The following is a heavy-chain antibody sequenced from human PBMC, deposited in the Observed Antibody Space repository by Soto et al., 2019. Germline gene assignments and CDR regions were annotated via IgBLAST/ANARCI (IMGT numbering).Heavy chain of an antibody. CDR1: VAFVSGAF. Sequence: PSETLSLTCSVSVAFVSGAFWSWIRQPPGKGLEYIGFMHSNGANYYNSSLKSRVSVSVDTSKNQISLNLKSVTAEDTAVYYCAKASLMITFGGVFFDYWGQGTLVTVSS. CDR3: AKASLMITFGGVFFDY. CDR2: MHSNGAN. D-gene: IGHD3-16*01. V-gene: IGHV4-59*02. J-gene: IGHJ4*02.